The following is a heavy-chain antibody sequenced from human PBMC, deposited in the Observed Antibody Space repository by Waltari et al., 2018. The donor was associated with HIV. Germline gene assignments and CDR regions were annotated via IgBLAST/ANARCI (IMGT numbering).Heavy chain of an antibody. CDR2: IVPLVGLT. D-gene: IGHD2-2*01. CDR1: GFPFDRYT. J-gene: IGHJ5*01. CDR3: VPAFCSGTVCHPDDS. V-gene: IGHV1-69*10. Sequence: QVQVVQSGAEVKKPAAYVKVSCKTSGFPFDRYTVSWVRQPPGQGLEWMGVIVPLVGLTIHAEKFQGRVTITADTATSTAYMELSLNSEDTAVYYCVPAFCSGTVCHPDDSWGQGVLVTVSS.